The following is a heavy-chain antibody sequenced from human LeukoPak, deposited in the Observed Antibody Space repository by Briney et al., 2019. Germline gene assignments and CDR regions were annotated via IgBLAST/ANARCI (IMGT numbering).Heavy chain of an antibody. CDR3: AKDIGGGGSCYDY. CDR2: ISGDGGST. V-gene: IGHV3-43*02. J-gene: IGHJ4*02. D-gene: IGHD2-15*01. CDR1: GFTFDDYA. Sequence: GGSLRLSCAASGFTFDDYAMHWVRHAPGKGLEWVSLISGDGGSTYYADSVKGRFTISGDNSKNSLYLQMNSLRTEDTASYYCAKDIGGGGSCYDYWGQGTLVTVSS.